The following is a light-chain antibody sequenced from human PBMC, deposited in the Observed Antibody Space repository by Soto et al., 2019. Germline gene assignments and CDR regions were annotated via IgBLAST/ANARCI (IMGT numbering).Light chain of an antibody. J-gene: IGKJ5*01. CDR1: QSIGKF. CDR2: DAS. CDR3: QQSYSPPPIT. V-gene: IGKV1-39*01. Sequence: DIQMTQSPSSLSASVGDRVTITCRASQSIGKFLNWYQQKPGKAPTLLIYDASSLRSGVPSRFSGSGSGTDFTLTISSLQPEDFATYYCQQSYSPPPITFGQGTRLEIK.